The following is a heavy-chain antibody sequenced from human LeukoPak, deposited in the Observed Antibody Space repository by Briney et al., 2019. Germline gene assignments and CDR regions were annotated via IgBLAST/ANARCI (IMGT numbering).Heavy chain of an antibody. D-gene: IGHD3-22*01. CDR2: IYSGGTT. CDR3: ARWDPNSRSYYDY. J-gene: IGHJ4*02. Sequence: PGGSLRLSCAASGFTVSSNYMSWVRQAPGKGLEWVSVIYSGGTTYYADSVKGRFTISRDNSKNTLYLQMNSLRAEDTAVYYCARWDPNSRSYYDYWGQGTLVTVSS. V-gene: IGHV3-53*01. CDR1: GFTVSSNY.